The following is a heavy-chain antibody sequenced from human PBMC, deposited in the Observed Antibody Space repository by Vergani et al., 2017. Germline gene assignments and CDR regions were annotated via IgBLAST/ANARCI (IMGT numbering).Heavy chain of an antibody. CDR1: GFTFSSYS. CDR3: ARDVRKVVRLVIEFKDYGMDV. Sequence: EVQLVESGGGLVKPGGSLRLSCAASGFTFSSYSMNWVRQAPGKGLEWVSSIISSSSYIYYADSVKGRFTISRDNAKNSLYLQMNSLRAEDTAVYYCARDVRKVVRLVIEFKDYGMDVWGQGTTVTVSS. D-gene: IGHD3-10*01. V-gene: IGHV3-21*01. CDR2: IISSSSYI. J-gene: IGHJ6*02.